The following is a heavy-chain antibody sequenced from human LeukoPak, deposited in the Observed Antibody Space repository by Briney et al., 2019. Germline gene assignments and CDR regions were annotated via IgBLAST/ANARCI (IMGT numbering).Heavy chain of an antibody. CDR1: GFTFSSYS. CDR3: ARDNYDSSGPYYFDY. Sequence: GGSLRLSCAASGFTFSSYSMNWVRQAPGKGLEWVSYISSSSSTIYYADSVKGRFTISRDNAKNSLYLQMNSLRAEDTAVYYCARDNYDSSGPYYFDYWGQGTLVTVSS. V-gene: IGHV3-48*01. D-gene: IGHD3-22*01. J-gene: IGHJ4*02. CDR2: ISSSSSTI.